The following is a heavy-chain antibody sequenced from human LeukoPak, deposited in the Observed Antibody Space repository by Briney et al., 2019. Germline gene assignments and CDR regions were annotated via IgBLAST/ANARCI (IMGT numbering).Heavy chain of an antibody. D-gene: IGHD3-10*01. CDR2: IYYSGST. CDR1: GGSISSYY. V-gene: IGHV4-59*08. Sequence: SETPSLTCTVSGGSISSYYWSWIRQPPGKGLEWIGYIYYSGSTNYNPSLKSRVTISVDTSKNQFSLKLSSVTAADTAVYYCARQGSGAGYYGMDVWGQGTTVTVSS. CDR3: ARQGSGAGYYGMDV. J-gene: IGHJ6*02.